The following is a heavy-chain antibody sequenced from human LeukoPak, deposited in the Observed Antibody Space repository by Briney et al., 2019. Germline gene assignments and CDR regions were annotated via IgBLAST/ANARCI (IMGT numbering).Heavy chain of an antibody. V-gene: IGHV3-9*01. Sequence: PGGSLRLSCAASGFTFDDYAMHWVRQAPGKGLEWVSGISWNSGSRGYADSVKGRFTISRDNTKNTLYLQMNSLIAEDTAVYCCAKGSRGHYIFDYWGQGTLVTVSS. D-gene: IGHD3-22*01. CDR1: GFTFDDYA. J-gene: IGHJ4*02. CDR2: ISWNSGSR. CDR3: AKGSRGHYIFDY.